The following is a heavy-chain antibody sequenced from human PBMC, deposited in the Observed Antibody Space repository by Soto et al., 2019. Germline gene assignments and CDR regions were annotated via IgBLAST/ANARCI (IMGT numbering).Heavy chain of an antibody. CDR3: ARGLGGWPDY. Sequence: SVKVSCKASGGTFSSYTISWVRQAPGQGLEWMGRITPILGKANYAQKFQGRVTITADQSTSTANMELSSLRSEDTAVYYCARGLGGWPDYWGQGTLVTVSS. CDR2: ITPILGKA. CDR1: GGTFSSYT. J-gene: IGHJ4*02. D-gene: IGHD2-15*01. V-gene: IGHV1-69*08.